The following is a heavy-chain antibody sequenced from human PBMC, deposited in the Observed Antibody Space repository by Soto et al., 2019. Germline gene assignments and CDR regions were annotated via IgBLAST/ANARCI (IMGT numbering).Heavy chain of an antibody. CDR2: MWYDGSNK. J-gene: IGHJ6*02. V-gene: IGHV3-33*01. CDR3: ARGKYSSSSLYYYYGMDV. D-gene: IGHD6-6*01. CDR1: GFTFSSYG. Sequence: QVQLVESGGGVVQPGRSLRLSCAASGFTFSSYGMHWVRQAPGKGLEWVAGMWYDGSNKYYEDSVKGRFTISRDNSQNTLYLHMNSLRAEDTAEYYCARGKYSSSSLYYYYGMDVWGQGTTVTVSS.